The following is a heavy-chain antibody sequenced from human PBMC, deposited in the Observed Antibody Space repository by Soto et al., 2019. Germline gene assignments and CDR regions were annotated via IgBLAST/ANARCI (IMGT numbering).Heavy chain of an antibody. CDR3: ARARFQVLYGKPYFDS. Sequence: PSETLSLTCTVSGGSITTGGSYWSWIRQHPGKGLEWIENIYHSGNTYYNPSLKSRLTISVDTSKNHFSLMVDSVTAADTAVYYCARARFQVLYGKPYFDSWGQGTLVTVSS. J-gene: IGHJ4*02. V-gene: IGHV4-31*03. CDR2: IYHSGNT. CDR1: GGSITTGGSY. D-gene: IGHD2-2*02.